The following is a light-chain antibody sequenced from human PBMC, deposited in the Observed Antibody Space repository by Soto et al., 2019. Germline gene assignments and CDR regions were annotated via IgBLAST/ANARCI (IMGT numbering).Light chain of an antibody. CDR2: TAS. Sequence: DIQMTQSPSTLSGSVGDRVTITCRASQTISNWLAWYQQKPGKAPKLLIYTASTLKSGVPSRFSGSGSGTEFTLTISSLQPDDFATYYCQHYNSYSEAFGQGTKVELK. J-gene: IGKJ1*01. CDR1: QTISNW. CDR3: QHYNSYSEA. V-gene: IGKV1-5*03.